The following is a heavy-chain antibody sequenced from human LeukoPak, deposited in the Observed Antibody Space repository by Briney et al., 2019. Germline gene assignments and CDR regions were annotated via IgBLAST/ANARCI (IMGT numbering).Heavy chain of an antibody. V-gene: IGHV4-30-4*08. CDR2: TYYSGST. Sequence: PSETLSLTCTVSGGSISSGDYYWSWIRQPPGKGLEWIGYTYYSGSTYYNPSLKSRVTISVDTSKNQFSLKLSSVTAADTAVYYCAGGTYYDFWSGYTNWFDPWGQGTLVTVSS. D-gene: IGHD3-3*01. CDR1: GGSISSGDYY. CDR3: AGGTYYDFWSGYTNWFDP. J-gene: IGHJ5*02.